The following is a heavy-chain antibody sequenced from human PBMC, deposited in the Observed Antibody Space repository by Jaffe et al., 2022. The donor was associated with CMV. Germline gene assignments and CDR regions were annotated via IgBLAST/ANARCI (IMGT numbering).Heavy chain of an antibody. CDR3: AIGQRYSGSYPFDY. V-gene: IGHV3-30*03. D-gene: IGHD1-26*01. CDR2: ISYDGSNK. CDR1: GFTFSSYG. J-gene: IGHJ4*02. Sequence: QVQLVESGGGVVQPGRSLRLSCAASGFTFSSYGMHWVRQAPGKGLEWVAVISYDGSNKYYADSVKGRFTISRDNSKNTLYLQMNSLRAEDTAVYYCAIGQRYSGSYPFDYWGQGTLVTVSS.